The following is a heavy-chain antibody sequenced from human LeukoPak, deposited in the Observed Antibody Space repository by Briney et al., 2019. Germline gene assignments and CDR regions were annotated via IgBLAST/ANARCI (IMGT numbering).Heavy chain of an antibody. CDR1: GFTFSNYA. Sequence: PGGSLRLSCAASGFTFSNYAMSWVRQPAGKGREGVSGISDGGGRTYYADSVKCRFHISRDNSKNTLSLQMNSLSAEHTAVYYCAKRRIMVRKIILVWYHTEASYFDCWGQGTLVTVSS. CDR2: ISDGGGRT. V-gene: IGHV3-23*01. CDR3: AKRRIMVRKIILVWYHTEASYFDC. D-gene: IGHD3-10*01. J-gene: IGHJ4*02.